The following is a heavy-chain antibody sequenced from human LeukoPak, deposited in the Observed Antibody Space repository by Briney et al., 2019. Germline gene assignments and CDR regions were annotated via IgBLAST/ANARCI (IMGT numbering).Heavy chain of an antibody. CDR1: GGSISSGGYY. J-gene: IGHJ4*02. D-gene: IGHD1-14*01. CDR2: IYDSRTT. V-gene: IGHV4-31*03. Sequence: SETLSLTCIVSGGSISSGGYYWSWIRQHPRKGPECIGYIYDSRTTYYNPSLKSRVSISVDTSKNQFSLKLSSVTAADTAVYYCARGGDRRGFDYWGQGTLVSVSS. CDR3: ARGGDRRGFDY.